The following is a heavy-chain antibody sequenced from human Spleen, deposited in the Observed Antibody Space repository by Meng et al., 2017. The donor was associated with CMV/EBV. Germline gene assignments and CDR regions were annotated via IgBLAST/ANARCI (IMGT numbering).Heavy chain of an antibody. CDR1: GDSLSNYA. CDR3: ARGLRYFDPHDFDY. Sequence: ASVKVSCKASGDSLSNYAFSWVRQAPGQGLEWMGWINPNSGGTNYAQKFQSRGTMTTDTSITTAYMELSRLRSDDTAVYYCARGLRYFDPHDFDYWSQGTLVTVSS. CDR2: INPNSGGT. D-gene: IGHD3-9*01. J-gene: IGHJ4*02. V-gene: IGHV1-2*02.